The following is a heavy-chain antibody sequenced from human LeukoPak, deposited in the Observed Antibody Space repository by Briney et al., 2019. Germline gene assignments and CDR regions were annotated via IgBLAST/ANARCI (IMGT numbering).Heavy chain of an antibody. CDR2: INSDGSST. CDR3: ASSIVATTYDAFDI. Sequence: GGSLRLSCAASGFTFSSYAMSWVRQAPGKGLVWVSRINSDGSSTSYADSVKGRFTISRDNAKNTLYLQMNSLRAEDTAVYYCASSIVATTYDAFDIWGQGTMVTVSS. V-gene: IGHV3-74*01. D-gene: IGHD5-12*01. J-gene: IGHJ3*02. CDR1: GFTFSSYA.